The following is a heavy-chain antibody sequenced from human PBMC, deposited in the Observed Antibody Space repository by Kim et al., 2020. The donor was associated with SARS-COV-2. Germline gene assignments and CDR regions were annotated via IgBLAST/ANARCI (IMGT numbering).Heavy chain of an antibody. Sequence: GGSLRLSCAASGFTFSSYAMSWVRQAPGKGLEWVSAISGSGGSTYYADSVKGRFTISRDNSKNTLYLQMNSLRAEDTAVYYCAKGNLGSTMIHSDYWGQGTLVTVSS. CDR1: GFTFSSYA. J-gene: IGHJ4*02. D-gene: IGHD3-22*01. CDR2: ISGSGGST. CDR3: AKGNLGSTMIHSDY. V-gene: IGHV3-23*01.